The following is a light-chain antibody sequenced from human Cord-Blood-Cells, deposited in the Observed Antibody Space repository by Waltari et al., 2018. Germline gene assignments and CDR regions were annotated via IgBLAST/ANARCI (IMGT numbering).Light chain of an antibody. CDR2: DAS. J-gene: IGKJ4*01. V-gene: IGKV3-11*01. Sequence: EIGLTKSPATLSLSPGERTTPPCRASQSVSSYLAWYQQKPGQAPRLLIYDASNRATGIPARFSGSGSGTDFTLTISSLEPEDFAVYYCQQRSNWPPLTFGGGTKVEIK. CDR1: QSVSSY. CDR3: QQRSNWPPLT.